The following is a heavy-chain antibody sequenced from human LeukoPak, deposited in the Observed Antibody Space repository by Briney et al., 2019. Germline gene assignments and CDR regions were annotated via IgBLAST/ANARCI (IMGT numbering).Heavy chain of an antibody. J-gene: IGHJ4*02. D-gene: IGHD5-18*01. V-gene: IGHV1-69*04. CDR1: GGTFSSYA. CDR2: IIPILGIA. Sequence: SVTVSCKASGGTFSSYAISWVRQAPGQGLEWMGRIIPILGIANYAQKFQGRVTITADKSTSTAYMELSSLRSEDTAVYYCAREGDTAMVDYWGQGTLVTVSS. CDR3: AREGDTAMVDY.